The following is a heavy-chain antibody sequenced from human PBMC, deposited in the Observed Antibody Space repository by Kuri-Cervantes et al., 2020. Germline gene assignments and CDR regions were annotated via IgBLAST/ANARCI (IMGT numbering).Heavy chain of an antibody. Sequence: LSLTCAASGFTFSDYYMSWIRQAPGKGLEWVPYISSSGSTIYYADSVKGRFTISRDDSKSIAYLQMNSLKTEDTAVYYCTRAEEYDYVWGSYRYTADAFDIWGQGTMVTVSS. CDR3: TRAEEYDYVWGSYRYTADAFDI. J-gene: IGHJ3*02. V-gene: IGHV3-11*01. D-gene: IGHD3-16*02. CDR1: GFTFSDYY. CDR2: ISSSGSTI.